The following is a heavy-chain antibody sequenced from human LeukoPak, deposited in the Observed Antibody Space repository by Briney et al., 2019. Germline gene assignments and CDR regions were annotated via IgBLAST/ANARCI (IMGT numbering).Heavy chain of an antibody. V-gene: IGHV4-4*07. J-gene: IGHJ4*02. CDR3: ARDIPLAARPGYFDY. CDR1: GGSISSYY. D-gene: IGHD6-6*01. Sequence: PSETLSLTCTVSGGSISSYYWSWIRQPAGKGLEWIGRIYTSGSTNYNPSLKSRVTMSVDTSKNQFSLKLSSVTAADTAVYYCARDIPLAARPGYFDYWGQGTLVTVSS. CDR2: IYTSGST.